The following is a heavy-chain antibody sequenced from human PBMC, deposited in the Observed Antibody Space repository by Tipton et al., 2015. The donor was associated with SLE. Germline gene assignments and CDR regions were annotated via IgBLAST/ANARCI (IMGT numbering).Heavy chain of an antibody. CDR2: FALSGST. CDR1: GYSISSGYY. Sequence: TLSLTCAVSGYSISSGYYWGWIRQPPGKGLEWIGSFALSGSTFYNPSLKSRVSISTDTSKNEFSLRLTSVTAADTAVYYCARGGLTLFGMVTSDYWGQGSLVTVSS. V-gene: IGHV4-38-2*01. CDR3: ARGGLTLFGMVTSDY. D-gene: IGHD3-3*01. J-gene: IGHJ4*02.